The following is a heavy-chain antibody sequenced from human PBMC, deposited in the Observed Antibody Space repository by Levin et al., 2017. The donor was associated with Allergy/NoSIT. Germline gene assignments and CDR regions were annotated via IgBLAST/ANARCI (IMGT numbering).Heavy chain of an antibody. Sequence: GGSLRLSCATSGFTFNTYGMHWVRQAPGKGLEWVALIWYDGSKTYYADSVKGRFTISRDNSENMLYLQMNSLTGEDTAVYFCARWSLDYWGQGTLVTVSS. V-gene: IGHV3-33*01. CDR3: ARWSLDY. CDR1: GFTFNTYG. J-gene: IGHJ4*02. CDR2: IWYDGSKT.